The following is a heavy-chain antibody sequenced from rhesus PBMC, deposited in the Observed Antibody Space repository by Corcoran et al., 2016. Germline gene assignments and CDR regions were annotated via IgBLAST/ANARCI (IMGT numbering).Heavy chain of an antibody. CDR3: ARHANSGSYYSFDY. V-gene: IGHV4-99*01. J-gene: IGHJ4*01. Sequence: QVQLQESGPGLVKPSETMSLTCAVSGYSISSGYYWGWIRQPPGKGLEYIGYISGSSGSTYYNPSLKSRVTISKDTSKNQFSLKLSSVAAADTAVYYCARHANSGSYYSFDYWGQGVLVTVSS. D-gene: IGHD3-16*01. CDR1: GYSISSGYY. CDR2: ISGSSGST.